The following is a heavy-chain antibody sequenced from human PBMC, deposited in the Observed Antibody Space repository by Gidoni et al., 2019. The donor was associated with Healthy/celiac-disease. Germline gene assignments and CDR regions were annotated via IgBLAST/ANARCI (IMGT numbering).Heavy chain of an antibody. J-gene: IGHJ4*02. D-gene: IGHD2-2*01. Sequence: SLTCAVSGGSISSSNWWSWVRQPPGKGLEWIGEIYHSGSTNYNPSLKSRVTISVDKSKNQFSLKLSSVTAADTAVYYCARGRDIVVVDYYFDYWGQGTLVTVSS. V-gene: IGHV4-4*02. CDR1: GGSISSSNW. CDR3: ARGRDIVVVDYYFDY. CDR2: IYHSGST.